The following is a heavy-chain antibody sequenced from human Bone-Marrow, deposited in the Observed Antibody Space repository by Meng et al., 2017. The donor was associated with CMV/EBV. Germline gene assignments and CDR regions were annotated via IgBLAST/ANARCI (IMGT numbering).Heavy chain of an antibody. J-gene: IGHJ4*02. CDR3: ARDLYCSSTSCYHY. CDR2: ISSSSSYI. Sequence: GESLKISCAASGFTFSSYGMHWVRQAPGKGLEWVSSISSSSSYIYYADSVKGRFTISRDNAKNSLYLQMNSLRAEDTAVYYCARDLYCSSTSCYHYWGQGTLVTVSS. D-gene: IGHD2-2*01. CDR1: GFTFSSYG. V-gene: IGHV3-21*01.